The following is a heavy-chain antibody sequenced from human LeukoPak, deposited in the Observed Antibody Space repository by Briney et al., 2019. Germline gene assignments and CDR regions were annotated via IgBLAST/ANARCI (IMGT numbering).Heavy chain of an antibody. CDR3: ARQVVAASDY. D-gene: IGHD2-15*01. Sequence: SETLSLTCTVSGGSISSSSYYWGWIRQPPGEGLEWIGSIYYSGRTYYNPSLKSRVTISVDTYKNQFSLKLSSVTAADTAVYYCARQVVAASDYWGQGTLVTVSS. V-gene: IGHV4-39*01. J-gene: IGHJ4*02. CDR1: GGSISSSSYY. CDR2: IYYSGRT.